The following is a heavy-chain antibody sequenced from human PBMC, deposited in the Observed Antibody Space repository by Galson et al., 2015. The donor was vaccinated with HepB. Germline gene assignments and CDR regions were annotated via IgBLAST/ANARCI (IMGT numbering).Heavy chain of an antibody. CDR2: IYADGRT. CDR1: GLTVSSNY. V-gene: IGHV3-53*01. Sequence: LRLSCAASGLTVSSNYMSWVRQAPGKGLEWVSVIYADGRTYYADSVKGRFTISRDDSKNMVYLQMNSLRAEDTAVYYCARDNAQWLVGNGSYYYYYMDVWGKGTTVTVSS. J-gene: IGHJ6*03. D-gene: IGHD6-19*01. CDR3: ARDNAQWLVGNGSYYYYYMDV.